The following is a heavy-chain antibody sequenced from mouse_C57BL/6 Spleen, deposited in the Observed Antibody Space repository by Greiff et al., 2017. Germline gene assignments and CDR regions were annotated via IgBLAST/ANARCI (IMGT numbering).Heavy chain of an antibody. D-gene: IGHD2-5*01. Sequence: QVQLQQPGAELVKPGASVKLSCKASGYTFTSYWMQWVKQRPGRGLEWIGEIDPSDSYTNSNQKFKGKATLTVDTSSSTAYMQLSSLTSEDSAVYYCARTESNYDAMDYWGQGTSVTVSS. CDR1: GYTFTSYW. CDR2: IDPSDSYT. J-gene: IGHJ4*01. CDR3: ARTESNYDAMDY. V-gene: IGHV1-50*01.